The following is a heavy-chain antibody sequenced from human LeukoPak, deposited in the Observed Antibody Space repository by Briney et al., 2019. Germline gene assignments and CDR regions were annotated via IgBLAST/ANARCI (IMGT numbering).Heavy chain of an antibody. CDR3: TKEGLGSGTFSAWFDL. CDR1: GFTFSSYG. CDR2: VSYEGSTV. V-gene: IGHV3-30*18. J-gene: IGHJ5*02. Sequence: GGSLRLSCTPSGFTFSSYGMHWVRQAPGKGLEWVAVVSYEGSTVYYADSVKGRFTISRDNSKNTLYLQMNSLRVEDTAVYYCTKEGLGSGTFSAWFDLWGQGTLVTVSS. D-gene: IGHD3-10*01.